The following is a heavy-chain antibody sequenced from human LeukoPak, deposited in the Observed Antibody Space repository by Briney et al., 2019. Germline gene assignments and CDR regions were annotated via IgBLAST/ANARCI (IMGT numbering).Heavy chain of an antibody. J-gene: IGHJ4*02. D-gene: IGHD6-13*01. CDR3: AREGDSSWSCFDY. Sequence: GGSLRLPCAASGFTFSTYWMSWVRQAPGKGLEWVANIKQDGSEKYYVDSVKGRFTISRDNAKNSLYLQMTSLRAEDTAVYYCAREGDSSWSCFDYWGQGTLVTVSS. V-gene: IGHV3-7*04. CDR1: GFTFSTYW. CDR2: IKQDGSEK.